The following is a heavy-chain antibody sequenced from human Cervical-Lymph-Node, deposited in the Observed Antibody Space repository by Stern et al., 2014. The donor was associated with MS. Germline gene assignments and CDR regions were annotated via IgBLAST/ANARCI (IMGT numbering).Heavy chain of an antibody. D-gene: IGHD3-3*01. CDR2: INKHGDTT. V-gene: IGHV3-23*04. Sequence: EVQLVEPGGDLVQPGGSLRLSCAASGFTFSTYAMNWVRQAPGRDLEWVSSINKHGDTTYYADSVKGRFTISRDNSKSTVYLHMTSLRAEDTAIYYCAKPKFLEWLSETFASWGRGTLVSVSS. CDR1: GFTFSTYA. CDR3: AKPKFLEWLSETFAS. J-gene: IGHJ5*02.